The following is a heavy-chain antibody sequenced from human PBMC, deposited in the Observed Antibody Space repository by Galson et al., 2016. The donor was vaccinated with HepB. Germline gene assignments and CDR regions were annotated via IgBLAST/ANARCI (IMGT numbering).Heavy chain of an antibody. CDR3: AHNRWHGGHLYSFDY. V-gene: IGHV2-5*02. D-gene: IGHD2-15*01. CDR2: IYWDDDK. CDR1: GFSLSTSGVG. J-gene: IGHJ4*02. Sequence: PALVKPTQTLTLTCTFSGFSLSTSGVGVGWIRQPPGKALEWLALIYWDDDKRYSPSLRNRLTITKDTSKNQVVLTMTNMDPVDTATYYCAHNRWHGGHLYSFDYWGQGTLVTVSS.